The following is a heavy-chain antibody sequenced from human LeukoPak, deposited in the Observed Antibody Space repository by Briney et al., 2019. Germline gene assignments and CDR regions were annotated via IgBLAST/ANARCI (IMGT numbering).Heavy chain of an antibody. CDR2: IYTSGST. D-gene: IGHD6-13*01. CDR3: ARAHIAAVNLDY. CDR1: GGSISSGSYY. J-gene: IGHJ4*02. V-gene: IGHV4-61*02. Sequence: PSQTLSLTCTVSGGSISSGSYYWSWIRQPAGKGLEWIGRIYTSGSTNYNPSLKSRVTISVDTSKNQFSLKLSPVTAADTAVYYCARAHIAAVNLDYWGQGTLVTVSS.